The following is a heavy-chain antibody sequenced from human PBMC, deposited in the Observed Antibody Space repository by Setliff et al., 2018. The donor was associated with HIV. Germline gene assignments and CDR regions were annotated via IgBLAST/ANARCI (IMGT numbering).Heavy chain of an antibody. D-gene: IGHD2-21*01. V-gene: IGHV4-34*01. CDR1: GGAFSGYY. J-gene: IGHJ4*02. CDR3: TRAQIAAPRPFDY. CDR2: DNHKGVA. Sequence: SETLSLTCAVYGGAFSGYYWTWIRQSPGRGLEWIGEDNHKGVANYSPSLMRRATISADTSKNQFSLRLSSVTAADTALYFCTRAQIAAPRPFDYWGQGTLVTVS.